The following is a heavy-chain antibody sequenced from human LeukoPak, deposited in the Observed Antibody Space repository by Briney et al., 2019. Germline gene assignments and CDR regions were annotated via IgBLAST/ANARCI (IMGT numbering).Heavy chain of an antibody. CDR3: ARIDYGDYGFDY. CDR2: IYPRDSDT. D-gene: IGHD4-17*01. J-gene: IGHJ4*02. CDR1: GYRLTNNW. V-gene: IGHV5-51*01. Sequence: KGGESLKISFNISGYRLTNNWLGWMRQVPGKGLEWMGIIYPRDSDTRYSPSFEGQVTMSADKSISTAYLQWSSLKASDTAMYYCARIDYGDYGFDYWGQGTLVTVSS.